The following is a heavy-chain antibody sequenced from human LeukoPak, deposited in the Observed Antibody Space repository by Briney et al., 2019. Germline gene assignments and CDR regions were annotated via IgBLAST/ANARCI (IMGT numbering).Heavy chain of an antibody. Sequence: GGSLRLSCAASGFTFSNYGMHWVRQAPGKGLEWVAVIWYDGSNKYYADSVKGRFTISRDNSKNTLYLQMNSLRAEDTAVYYCAREDYYDSSGYYLDYWGQGTLVTVSS. J-gene: IGHJ4*02. CDR1: GFTFSNYG. CDR3: AREDYYDSSGYYLDY. D-gene: IGHD3-22*01. V-gene: IGHV3-33*01. CDR2: IWYDGSNK.